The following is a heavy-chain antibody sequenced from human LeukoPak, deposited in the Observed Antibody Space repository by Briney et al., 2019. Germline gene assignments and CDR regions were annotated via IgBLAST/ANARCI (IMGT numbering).Heavy chain of an antibody. CDR3: ARMLGYCSGGTCPERYFDL. CDR1: GGAFRGYY. CDR2: INHSGTT. Sequence: PSETRSLTCAVYGGAFRGYYWSWIRQPPGKGLEWIGEINHSGTTNYNPSLKGRVTISGDSSKNPVSLRLSCVTAADTAVYYCARMLGYCSGGTCPERYFDLWGGGTLVSVSS. V-gene: IGHV4-34*01. D-gene: IGHD2-15*01. J-gene: IGHJ2*01.